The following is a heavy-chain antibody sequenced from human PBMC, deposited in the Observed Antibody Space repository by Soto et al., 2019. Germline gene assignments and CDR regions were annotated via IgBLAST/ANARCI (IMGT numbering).Heavy chain of an antibody. CDR2: IWYDGSNK. J-gene: IGHJ6*02. CDR1: GFTFSNYG. D-gene: IGHD4-17*01. Sequence: QVQLVESGGGVVQPGRSLRLSCAASGFTFSNYGMHWVRQAPGKGLEWVAVIWYDGSNKYYADSVKGRFTISRDNSKKTLHRQMNSLRAEDRGVDYGARVGADYGDLYGMDVWGQGTTVTVSS. V-gene: IGHV3-33*01. CDR3: ARVGADYGDLYGMDV.